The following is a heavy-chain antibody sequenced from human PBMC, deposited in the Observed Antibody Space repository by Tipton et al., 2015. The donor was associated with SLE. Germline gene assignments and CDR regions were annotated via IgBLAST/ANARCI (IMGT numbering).Heavy chain of an antibody. J-gene: IGHJ5*02. CDR2: IYYSGST. V-gene: IGHV4-39*07. CDR1: GGSISSSSYY. CDR3: ARDWGS. Sequence: QLVQSGAEVKPSETLSLTCTVSGGSISSSSYYWGWIRQPPGKGLEWIGSIYYSGSTYYNPSLKSRVTISVDTSKNQFSLKLSSVTAADTAVYYCARDWGSWGQGTLVTVSS. D-gene: IGHD3-16*01.